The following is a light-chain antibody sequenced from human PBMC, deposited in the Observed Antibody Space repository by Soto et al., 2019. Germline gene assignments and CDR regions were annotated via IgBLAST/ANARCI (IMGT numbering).Light chain of an antibody. CDR2: AAS. J-gene: IGKJ4*01. CDR1: QSVTYK. CDR3: QQYNDWPRT. V-gene: IGKV3-15*01. Sequence: EIVMTQSPATLSVSPGERVTPSCRATQSVTYKLAWCQQKPGQAPRLLIYAASTRIGGVPARFSGSGSGAEFTLTISSLQSEDFAVYYCQQYNDWPRTFGGGTKVEIK.